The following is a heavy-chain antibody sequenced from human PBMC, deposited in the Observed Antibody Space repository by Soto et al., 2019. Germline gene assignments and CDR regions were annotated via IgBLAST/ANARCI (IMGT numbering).Heavy chain of an antibody. J-gene: IGHJ6*02. CDR1: GYTFTSYG. V-gene: IGHV1-18*01. CDR2: ISAYNGNT. CDR3: ARDPYYYGSGSWVEYYYYYYGMDV. D-gene: IGHD3-10*01. Sequence: ASVKVSCKASGYTFTSYGISWVRQAPGQGLEWMGWISAYNGNTNYAQKLQGRVTMTTDTSTSTAYMELRSLRSDDTAVYYCARDPYYYGSGSWVEYYYYYYGMDVWGQGTTVTVSS.